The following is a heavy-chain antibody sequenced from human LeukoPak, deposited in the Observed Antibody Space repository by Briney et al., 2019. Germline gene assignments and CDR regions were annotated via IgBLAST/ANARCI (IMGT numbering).Heavy chain of an antibody. Sequence: GRSLRLSCAASGFTFNFYSMHWVRQAPGKGLEWVAVISNDGNYKYYADSVRGRFTISRDNSKNTLYLQMNSLNIEDTAVYYCAKDLGYSYGAFFDYWGQGTLVTVSS. CDR1: GFTFNFYS. J-gene: IGHJ4*02. CDR3: AKDLGYSYGAFFDY. CDR2: ISNDGNYK. D-gene: IGHD5-18*01. V-gene: IGHV3-30*18.